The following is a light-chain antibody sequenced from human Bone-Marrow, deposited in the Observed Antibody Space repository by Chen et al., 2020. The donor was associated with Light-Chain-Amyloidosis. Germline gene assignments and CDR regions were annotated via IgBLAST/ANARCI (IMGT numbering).Light chain of an antibody. CDR3: QQRSNWPPSIT. Sequence: EIVLTQSPATRSLSPGERATLSCRASQSVGTNLAWYQQKPGQAPRLLIYAVSDRATGIPARFRGSGSGTDFTLTISSLEPADFAVYYCQQRSNWPPSITFGQGTRLDIK. CDR2: AVS. CDR1: QSVGTN. J-gene: IGKJ5*01. V-gene: IGKV3-11*01.